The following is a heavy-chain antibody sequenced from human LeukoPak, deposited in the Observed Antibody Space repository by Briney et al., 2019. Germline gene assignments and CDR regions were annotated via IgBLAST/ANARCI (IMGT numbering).Heavy chain of an antibody. V-gene: IGHV3-30*02. CDR3: AKDEIYGDYPRDYFDY. CDR1: GFTFSSYG. CDR2: IRYDGSNK. Sequence: PGGSLRLSCAASGFTFSSYGMHWVRQAPGKGLEWVAFIRYDGSNKYYADSVKGRFTISRDNSKNTLYLQMNSLRAEDTAVYYCAKDEIYGDYPRDYFDYWGQGTLVTVSS. D-gene: IGHD4-17*01. J-gene: IGHJ4*02.